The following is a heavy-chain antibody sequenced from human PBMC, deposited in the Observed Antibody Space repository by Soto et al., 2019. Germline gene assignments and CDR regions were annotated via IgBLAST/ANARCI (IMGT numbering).Heavy chain of an antibody. CDR2: IIPIFGTA. Sequence: AASVKVSCKASGGTFSSYAISWVRQAPGQGLEWMGGIIPIFGTANYAQKFQGRVTITADESTSTAYMELSSLRSEDTAVYYCARDLGRDGYTYTRDDAFDIWGQGTMVTVSS. D-gene: IGHD3-16*01. CDR1: GGTFSSYA. J-gene: IGHJ3*02. V-gene: IGHV1-69*13. CDR3: ARDLGRDGYTYTRDDAFDI.